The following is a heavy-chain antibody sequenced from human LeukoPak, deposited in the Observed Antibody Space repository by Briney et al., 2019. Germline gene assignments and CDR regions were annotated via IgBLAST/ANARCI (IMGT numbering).Heavy chain of an antibody. Sequence: SQSLSLTCTVSGGSISSGGYYWSWIRQHPGKGLEWIGYIYYSGSTYYNPSLKSRVTISVDTSKNQFSLKLSSVTAADTAVYYCARGLTGTHWGHFDYWGQGTLVTVSS. CDR1: GGSISSGGYY. D-gene: IGHD1-20*01. CDR2: IYYSGST. V-gene: IGHV4-31*03. CDR3: ARGLTGTHWGHFDY. J-gene: IGHJ4*02.